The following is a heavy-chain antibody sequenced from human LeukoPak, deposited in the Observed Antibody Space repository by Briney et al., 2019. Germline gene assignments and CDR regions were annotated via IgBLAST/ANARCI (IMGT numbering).Heavy chain of an antibody. CDR2: INPSSGGT. J-gene: IGHJ4*02. CDR3: ARDYYCSGSSCYNRLFDY. Sequence: ASVKVSCKPSGYTFTGYYIHWVRHAPGQRLEWMGRINPSSGGTDYAQKFQGRVTMTRDMSMSTAYMELSRLRSDDTAVYYCARDYYCSGSSCYNRLFDYWGQGTLVTLS. D-gene: IGHD2-2*02. V-gene: IGHV1-2*06. CDR1: GYTFTGYY.